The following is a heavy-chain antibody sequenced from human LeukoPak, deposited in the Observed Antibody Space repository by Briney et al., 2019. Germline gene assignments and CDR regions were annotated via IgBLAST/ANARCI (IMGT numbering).Heavy chain of an antibody. Sequence: PSETLPLTCTVSGGSISSGFYYWNWIRQPAGKGLEWIGHISTTGSTNYNPSLKSRVTISVDTSKNQFSLKLSSVTAADTAVYYCARGGMIKVDPWGQGTLVTVSS. J-gene: IGHJ5*02. CDR3: ARGGMIKVDP. D-gene: IGHD3-16*01. V-gene: IGHV4-61*09. CDR2: ISTTGST. CDR1: GGSISSGFYY.